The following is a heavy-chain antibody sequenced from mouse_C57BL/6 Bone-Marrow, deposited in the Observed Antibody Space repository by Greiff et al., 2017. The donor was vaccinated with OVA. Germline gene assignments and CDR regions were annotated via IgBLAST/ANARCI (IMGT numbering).Heavy chain of an antibody. Sequence: EVQVVESGGGLVKPGGSLKLSCAASGFTFSSYTMSWVRQTPEKRLEWVATISGGGGNTYYPDSVKGRFTISRDNAKNTLYLQMSSLRSEDTALYYCASLYGYLHWYFDVWGTGTTVTVSS. CDR1: GFTFSSYT. J-gene: IGHJ1*03. CDR3: ASLYGYLHWYFDV. CDR2: ISGGGGNT. D-gene: IGHD2-2*01. V-gene: IGHV5-9*01.